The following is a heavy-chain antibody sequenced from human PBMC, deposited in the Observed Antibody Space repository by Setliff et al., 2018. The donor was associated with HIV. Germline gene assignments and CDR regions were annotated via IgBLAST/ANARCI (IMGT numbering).Heavy chain of an antibody. J-gene: IGHJ4*02. CDR2: ISACNGNT. V-gene: IGHV1-18*01. D-gene: IGHD6-19*01. Sequence: GASVKVSCKASGYTFTNYGISWVRQASGQGLEWMGWISACNGNTNYAQKLQGRVTMTTDTSTTTAYMELSSLRSEDTAVYYCARVDSSGLADLDYWGQGTLVTVSS. CDR3: ARVDSSGLADLDY. CDR1: GYTFTNYG.